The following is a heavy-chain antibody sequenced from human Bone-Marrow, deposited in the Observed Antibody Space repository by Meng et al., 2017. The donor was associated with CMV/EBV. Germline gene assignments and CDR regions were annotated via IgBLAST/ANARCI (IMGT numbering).Heavy chain of an antibody. Sequence: AGGSVCWDIYYWGWSGQTTGKGLEWIGSIYCSGSTYYNPYHKRRVTISIDTSKNQFSLRLSSVTTADTAVYYCARDSNGYLDWVDPWGQGTLVTVSS. J-gene: IGHJ5*02. V-gene: IGHV4-39*07. CDR1: GGSVCWDIYY. CDR2: IYCSGST. D-gene: IGHD3-22*01. CDR3: ARDSNGYLDWVDP.